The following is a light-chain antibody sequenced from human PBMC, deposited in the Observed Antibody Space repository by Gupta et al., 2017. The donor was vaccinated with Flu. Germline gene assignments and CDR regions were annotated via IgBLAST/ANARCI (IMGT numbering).Light chain of an antibody. CDR2: END. V-gene: IGLV1-47*01. CDR1: TTRIGKNH. Sequence: ISCSGNTTRIGKNHVYWYLQFPGTAPNLVIYENDQRRSGVSDRFSGSKYGTSASLAISGLRAEDEADYYCGTWDSSREVWVFGGGTKLTVL. CDR3: GTWDSSREVWV. J-gene: IGLJ3*02.